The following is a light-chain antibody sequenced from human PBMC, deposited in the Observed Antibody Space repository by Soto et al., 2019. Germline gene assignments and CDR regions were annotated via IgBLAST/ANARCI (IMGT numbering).Light chain of an antibody. Sequence: AIRMTQSPSSLSASVGDRVTITCRASQGIRNDLGWYQQKPGKAPKLLIYAASSLQSGVPSRFSGTGSGTDFTLTISSLQPEDFATYYCLQDYNYPRTFGQGTKVEIK. V-gene: IGKV1-6*01. CDR3: LQDYNYPRT. CDR1: QGIRND. CDR2: AAS. J-gene: IGKJ1*01.